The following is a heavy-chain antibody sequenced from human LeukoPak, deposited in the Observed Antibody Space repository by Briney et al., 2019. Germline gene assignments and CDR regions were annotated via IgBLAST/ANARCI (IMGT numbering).Heavy chain of an antibody. Sequence: GGSLRLSCAASGFTFSSYAMHWVRQAPGKGLEWVAVISYDGSNKYYADSVKGRFTISRDNSKNTLYLQMNSLRAEDTAVYYCARDGGVVGATLYWGQGTLVTVSS. CDR3: ARDGGVVGATLY. CDR2: ISYDGSNK. J-gene: IGHJ4*02. V-gene: IGHV3-30-3*01. D-gene: IGHD1-26*01. CDR1: GFTFSSYA.